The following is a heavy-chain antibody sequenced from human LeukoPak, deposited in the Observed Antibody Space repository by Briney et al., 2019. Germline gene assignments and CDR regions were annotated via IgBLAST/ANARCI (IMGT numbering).Heavy chain of an antibody. J-gene: IGHJ3*02. CDR1: GFTFDDYA. CDR2: ISSSGSTI. CDR3: ARAVGSYDAFDI. V-gene: IGHV3-11*04. Sequence: GGSLRLSCAASGFTFDDYAMHWVRQAPGKGLEWVSYISSSGSTIYYADSVKGRFTISRDNAKNSLYLQMNSLRAEDTAVYYCARAVGSYDAFDIWGQGTMVTVSS. D-gene: IGHD1-26*01.